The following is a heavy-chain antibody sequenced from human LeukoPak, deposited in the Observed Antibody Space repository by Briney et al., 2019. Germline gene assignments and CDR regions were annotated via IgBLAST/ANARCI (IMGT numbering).Heavy chain of an antibody. D-gene: IGHD3-10*01. J-gene: IGHJ6*02. Sequence: GGSLRLSCAASGFTYNNFWMTWVRRSPEKGLQWVGNINRDRSAKYYLDSVKGRFAISRDNTKNSLYLQMNSLRAEDTAVYYCARDYYGSGIPHGMDVWGQGTTVTVSS. CDR2: INRDRSAK. V-gene: IGHV3-7*01. CDR1: GFTYNNFW. CDR3: ARDYYGSGIPHGMDV.